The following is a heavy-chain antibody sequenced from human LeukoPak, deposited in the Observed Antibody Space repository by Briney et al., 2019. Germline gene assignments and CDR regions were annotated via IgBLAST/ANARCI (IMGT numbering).Heavy chain of an antibody. Sequence: GGSLRLSCEGSGFSFSSYWMTWVRQLPGKGPEWVANIRQDESERYFADSVKGRFTISRDNAKKSVYLHMSSLRAEDTALYYCARLSAYYYGSYFYYYMDVWGKGTTVSVSS. CDR3: ARLSAYYYGSYFYYYMDV. CDR2: IRQDESER. D-gene: IGHD3-10*01. CDR1: GFSFSSYW. V-gene: IGHV3-7*01. J-gene: IGHJ6*03.